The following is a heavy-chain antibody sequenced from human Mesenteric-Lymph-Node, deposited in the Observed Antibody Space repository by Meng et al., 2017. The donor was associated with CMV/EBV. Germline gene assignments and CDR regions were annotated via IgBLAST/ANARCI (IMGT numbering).Heavy chain of an antibody. CDR1: GFSLSTSGEG. Sequence: SGPTLVKPTQTLTLTCTFSGFSLSTSGEGVGWIRQPPGKALEWLALIYWNDDKRYSPSLKSRLTITKDTSKNQVVLTMTNVDPVDTATYYCAHSHERFLEWPPPEYWGQGTLVTVSS. CDR3: AHSHERFLEWPPPEY. CDR2: IYWNDDK. J-gene: IGHJ4*02. V-gene: IGHV2-5*01. D-gene: IGHD3-3*01.